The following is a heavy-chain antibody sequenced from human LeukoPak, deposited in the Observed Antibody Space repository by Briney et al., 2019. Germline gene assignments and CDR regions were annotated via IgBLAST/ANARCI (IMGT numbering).Heavy chain of an antibody. V-gene: IGHV3-9*01. CDR2: ITWNSGHI. J-gene: IGHJ5*02. CDR3: AKDLPSSGWSHFEP. D-gene: IGHD6-19*01. CDR1: GFSFDVYA. Sequence: GGSLRLSCAASGFSFDVYAMHWVRQIPGKGLEWVSGITWNSGHIGYAESVRGRFTISRDNAKSSLYLQMDSLRPEDTALYFCAKDLPSSGWSHFEPWGQGTRVTVSS.